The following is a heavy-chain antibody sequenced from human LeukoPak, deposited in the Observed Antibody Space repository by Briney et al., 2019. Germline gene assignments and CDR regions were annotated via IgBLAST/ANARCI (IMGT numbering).Heavy chain of an antibody. CDR2: ISPLLGAS. J-gene: IGHJ4*02. CDR1: GGTFSDYV. D-gene: IGHD3-9*01. Sequence: SVKVSCTASGGTFSDYVISWVRQAPGQGLNWMGGISPLLGASKHTQNFHDRVTITADESTTTDYMELSDLRSADTAVYYCATYDVLTGFEYWGQGTLVTVSS. CDR3: ATYDVLTGFEY. V-gene: IGHV1-69*13.